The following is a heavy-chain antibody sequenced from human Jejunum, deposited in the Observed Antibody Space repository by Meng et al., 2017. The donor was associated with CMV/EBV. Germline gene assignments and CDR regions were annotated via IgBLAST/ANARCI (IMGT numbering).Heavy chain of an antibody. Sequence: LSCVASGFTFSEFWMSWVRQTPGRGPEWVANIKEDGSDISYVDSVRGRFTISRDNAKNSLYLQMNSLTAEDTALYYCMRAHPLGTWGQGTLVTSPQ. V-gene: IGHV3-7*04. J-gene: IGHJ4*02. CDR2: IKEDGSDI. D-gene: IGHD7-27*01. CDR1: GFTFSEFW. CDR3: MRAHPLGT.